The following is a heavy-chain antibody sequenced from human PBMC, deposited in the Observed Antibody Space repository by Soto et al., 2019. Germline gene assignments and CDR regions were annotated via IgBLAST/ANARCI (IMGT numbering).Heavy chain of an antibody. CDR1: GFTFSSYA. Sequence: GSLRLSCAASGFTFSSYAMHWVRQAPGKGLEWVAVISYDGSNKYYADSVKGRFTISRDNSKNTLYLQMNSLRAEDTAVYYCARVPDYDSSGYHAFDIWGQGTMVTVSS. J-gene: IGHJ3*02. CDR2: ISYDGSNK. CDR3: ARVPDYDSSGYHAFDI. D-gene: IGHD3-22*01. V-gene: IGHV3-30-3*01.